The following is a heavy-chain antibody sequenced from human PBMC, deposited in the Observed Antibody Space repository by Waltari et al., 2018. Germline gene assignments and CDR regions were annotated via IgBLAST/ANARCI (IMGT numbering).Heavy chain of an antibody. D-gene: IGHD3-22*01. Sequence: QVQLQESGPGLVKPSETLSLTCTVSGGSISSYYWRWIRQPPGKGLEWIGYIYYSGSTNYNPSLKSRVTISVDTSKNQFSLKLSSVTAADTAVYYCASFYDSSGYYFDYWGQGTLVTVSS. V-gene: IGHV4-59*01. CDR3: ASFYDSSGYYFDY. J-gene: IGHJ4*02. CDR2: IYYSGST. CDR1: GGSISSYY.